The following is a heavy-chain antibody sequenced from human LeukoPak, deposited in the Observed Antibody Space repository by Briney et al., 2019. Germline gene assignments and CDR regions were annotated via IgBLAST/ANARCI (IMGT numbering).Heavy chain of an antibody. Sequence: GASVKVSCKASGYTFTGYYMHWVRQAPGQGLEWMGWINPNSGGTNYAQKFQGRVTMTRDTSISTAYMELSRLRSDDTAVYYCARADVEVAVVAATEYYYYYGMDVWGQGTTVTVSS. CDR3: ARADVEVAVVAATEYYYYYGMDV. CDR1: GYTFTGYY. D-gene: IGHD2-15*01. CDR2: INPNSGGT. V-gene: IGHV1-2*02. J-gene: IGHJ6*02.